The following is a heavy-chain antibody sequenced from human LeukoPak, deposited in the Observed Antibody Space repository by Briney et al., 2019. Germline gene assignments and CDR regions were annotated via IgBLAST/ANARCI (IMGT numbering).Heavy chain of an antibody. CDR3: ASGRGRWLQIDY. CDR1: GGTFSSYA. V-gene: IGHV1-69*05. D-gene: IGHD5-24*01. Sequence: RSSVKVSCKASGGTFSSYAISWVRQAPGQGLEWMGRIIPLFGTANYAQKFQGRVTITTDEYTSTAYMELSSLRSEDTAVYYCASGRGRWLQIDYWGQGTLVTVSS. J-gene: IGHJ4*02. CDR2: IIPLFGTA.